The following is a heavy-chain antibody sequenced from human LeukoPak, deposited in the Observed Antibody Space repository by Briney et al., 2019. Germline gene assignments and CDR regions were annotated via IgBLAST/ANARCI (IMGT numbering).Heavy chain of an antibody. CDR1: GFTFSSYA. V-gene: IGHV3-21*01. J-gene: IGHJ4*02. CDR2: ISSSGGNT. D-gene: IGHD4-17*01. CDR3: ARDIVNGDYVSAY. Sequence: GGSLRLSCAASGFTFSSYAMNWVRQAPGKGLEWVSFISSSGGNTDYADSVKGRFTISRDNAKNSLYLQMNSLRADDTGVYYCARDIVNGDYVSAYWGQGTLVTVSS.